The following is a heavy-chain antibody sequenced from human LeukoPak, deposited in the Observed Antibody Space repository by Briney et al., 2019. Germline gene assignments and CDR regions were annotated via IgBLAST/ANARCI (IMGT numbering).Heavy chain of an antibody. D-gene: IGHD2-21*02. CDR2: IYARNSDT. V-gene: IGHV5-51*01. J-gene: IGHJ4*02. CDR3: AWTQDCNFRWDY. Sequence: GESLKISCKGSALTFANDWIGWERQMPGKGLEWVGIIYARNSDTKYSPSFQGQVTISVDKAISTAYLQWSSLQASATAMYYCAWTQDCNFRWDYWGQVTLVTVSS. CDR1: ALTFANDW.